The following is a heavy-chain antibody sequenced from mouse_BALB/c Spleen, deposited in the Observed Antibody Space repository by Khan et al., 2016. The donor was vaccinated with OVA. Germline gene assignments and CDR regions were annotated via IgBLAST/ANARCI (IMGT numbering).Heavy chain of an antibody. CDR2: INYGGNN. V-gene: IGHV3-6*02. J-gene: IGHJ3*01. CDR1: GYSITSGYY. CDR3: ARGGRWFDY. Sequence: EVQLVESGPGLVKPSQSLSLTCSVTGYSITSGYYWNWIRQFPGNTLEWMGYINYGGNNNYNPSLKNRISITLDTSKNQFFLRLNSVTAEDSATYYCARGGRWFDYWGQGTLVTVSA.